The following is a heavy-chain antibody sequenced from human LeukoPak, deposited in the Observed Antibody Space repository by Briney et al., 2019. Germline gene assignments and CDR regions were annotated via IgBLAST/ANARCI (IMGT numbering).Heavy chain of an antibody. CDR2: IRYDGSDK. J-gene: IGHJ4*02. Sequence: GGSLRLSWAASGFTLRGYGMHWVRQAPGKGLEWVAFIRYDGSDKSYADSVKGRFTISRDNSENTLYLQINSLRVEDTAVYYCAKDTPTTGYHLDSWGQGTLVTVSS. V-gene: IGHV3-30*02. CDR1: GFTLRGYG. CDR3: AKDTPTTGYHLDS. D-gene: IGHD1-1*01.